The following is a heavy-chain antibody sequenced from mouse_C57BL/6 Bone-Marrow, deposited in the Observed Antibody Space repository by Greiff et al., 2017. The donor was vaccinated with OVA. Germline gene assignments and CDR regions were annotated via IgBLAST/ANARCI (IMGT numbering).Heavy chain of an antibody. CDR3: TCYYGSSYYAMDY. D-gene: IGHD1-1*01. CDR1: GYTFTSYW. Sequence: VQLQQSGTVLARPGASVKMSCKTSGYTFTSYWMHWVKQRPGQGLEWIGAIYPGNSDTSYNQKFKGKAKLTAVTSASTAYMELSSLTNEDSAVYYCTCYYGSSYYAMDYWGQGTSVTVSS. CDR2: IYPGNSDT. V-gene: IGHV1-5*01. J-gene: IGHJ4*01.